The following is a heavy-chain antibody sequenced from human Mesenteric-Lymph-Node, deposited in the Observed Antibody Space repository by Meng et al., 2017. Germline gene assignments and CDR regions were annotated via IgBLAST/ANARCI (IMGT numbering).Heavy chain of an antibody. CDR1: GGTFSSYA. Sequence: SVKVSCKASGGTFSSYAISWVRQAPGQGLEWMGGIIPIFGTANYAQKFQGRVTITADKSTSTAYMELSSLRSEDTAVYYCVSGEGYYDSSGYYSHWFDPWGQGTLVTISS. V-gene: IGHV1-69*06. CDR2: IIPIFGTA. J-gene: IGHJ5*02. CDR3: VSGEGYYDSSGYYSHWFDP. D-gene: IGHD3-22*01.